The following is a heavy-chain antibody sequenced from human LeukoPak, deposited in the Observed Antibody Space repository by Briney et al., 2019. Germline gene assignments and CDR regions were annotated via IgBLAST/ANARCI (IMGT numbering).Heavy chain of an antibody. V-gene: IGHV1-24*01. J-gene: IGHJ4*02. Sequence: ASVKVSCKVSGYTLTELSMHWVRQAPGKGLEWMGCFDPEDGETIYAQKFQGRVTMTEDTSTDTAYMELSSLRSVDTAVYYCATARGPYESSGYYAFWGQGTLVTVSS. D-gene: IGHD3-22*01. CDR3: ATARGPYESSGYYAF. CDR1: GYTLTELS. CDR2: FDPEDGET.